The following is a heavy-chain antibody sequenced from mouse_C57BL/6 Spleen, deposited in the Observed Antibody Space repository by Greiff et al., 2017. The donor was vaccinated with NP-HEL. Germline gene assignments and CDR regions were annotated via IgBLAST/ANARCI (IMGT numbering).Heavy chain of an antibody. CDR1: GFTFSDAW. V-gene: IGHV6-6*01. Sequence: EVKVEESGGGLVQPGGSMKLSCAASGFTFSDAWMDWVRQSPEKGLEWVAEIRNKANNHATYYAESVKGRFTISRDDSKSSVYLQMNSLRAEDTGIYYCTRIYYDYDGGFAYWGQGTLVTVSA. J-gene: IGHJ3*01. CDR2: IRNKANNHAT. D-gene: IGHD2-4*01. CDR3: TRIYYDYDGGFAY.